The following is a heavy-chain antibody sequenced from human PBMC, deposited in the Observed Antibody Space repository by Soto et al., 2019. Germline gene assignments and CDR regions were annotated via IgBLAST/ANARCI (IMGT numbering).Heavy chain of an antibody. CDR1: GFTFTSSA. J-gene: IGHJ5*02. CDR3: AADLGGTIVRSFDP. Sequence: SVKVSCKASGFTFTSSAMQWVRQARGQRLEWIGWIVVGSGNTNYAQKFQERVTITRDMSTSTAYMELSSLRSEDTAVYYCAADLGGTIVRSFDPWGQGTLVTVSS. CDR2: IVVGSGNT. V-gene: IGHV1-58*02. D-gene: IGHD1-7*01.